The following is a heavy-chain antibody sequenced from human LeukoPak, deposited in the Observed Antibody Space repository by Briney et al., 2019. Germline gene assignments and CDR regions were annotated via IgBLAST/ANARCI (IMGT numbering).Heavy chain of an antibody. V-gene: IGHV3-48*01. CDR2: ISSSSSTI. CDR1: GFTFSSYS. CDR3: ARVLRYFDWLEGYYMDV. J-gene: IGHJ6*03. Sequence: GGSLRLSCAASGFTFSSYSMNWVRQAPGKGLEWVSYISSSSSTIYYADSVKGRSTISRDNAKNSLYLQMNSLRAEDTAVYYCARVLRYFDWLEGYYMDVWGKGTTVTVSS. D-gene: IGHD3-9*01.